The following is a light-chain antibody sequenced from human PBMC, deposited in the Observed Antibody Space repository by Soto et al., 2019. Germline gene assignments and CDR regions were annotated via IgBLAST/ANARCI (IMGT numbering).Light chain of an antibody. CDR3: QQYGRSPWT. CDR1: QSVSSSY. Sequence: EIVLTQSPGTLSLSPGERATLSCRASQSVSSSYLAWYQQKPGQAPRLLIFDASSRATGISDRFSGSGSGTDFTLTISRLEPEDFAVYYSQQYGRSPWTFGQGTKVEVK. CDR2: DAS. J-gene: IGKJ1*01. V-gene: IGKV3-20*01.